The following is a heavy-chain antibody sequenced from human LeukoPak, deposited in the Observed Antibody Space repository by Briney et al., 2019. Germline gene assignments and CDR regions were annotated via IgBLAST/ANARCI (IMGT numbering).Heavy chain of an antibody. J-gene: IGHJ3*02. CDR2: IYHSGST. Sequence: SETLSLTCTVSGGSISSSSYYWGWIRQPPGKGLEWIGSIYHSGSTYYNPSLKSRVTISVDTSKNQFSLKLSSVTAADTAVYYCARGKSRDYPDAFDIWGQGTMVTVSS. V-gene: IGHV4-39*07. D-gene: IGHD4-11*01. CDR1: GGSISSSSYY. CDR3: ARGKSRDYPDAFDI.